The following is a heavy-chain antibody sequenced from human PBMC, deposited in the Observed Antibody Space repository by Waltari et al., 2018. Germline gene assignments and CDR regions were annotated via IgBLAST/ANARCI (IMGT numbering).Heavy chain of an antibody. V-gene: IGHV1-24*01. CDR1: GGTFSSYA. Sequence: QVQLVQSGAEVKKPGSSVKVSCKASGGTFSSYAISWVRQAPGKGLEWMGGFDPEEGETIDAQKFQGRVTMTEDTSTDTAYMELSSLRSEDTAVYYCATEVAAAAYPRFDYWGQGTLVTVSS. CDR2: FDPEEGET. D-gene: IGHD6-13*01. CDR3: ATEVAAAAYPRFDY. J-gene: IGHJ4*02.